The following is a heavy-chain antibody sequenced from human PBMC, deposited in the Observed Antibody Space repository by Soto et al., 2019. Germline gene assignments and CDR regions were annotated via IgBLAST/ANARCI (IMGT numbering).Heavy chain of an antibody. V-gene: IGHV3-30-3*01. CDR1: GFTFSSYA. Sequence: QVQLVESGGGVVQPGRSLRLSCAASGFTFSSYAMHWVRQAPGKGLEWVAIISYDGSNKYYADSVKGRFTISRDNSKNTLYLQMNSLRAEDTAVFYCARTGLLHGMDVWGQGTTVTFSS. J-gene: IGHJ6*02. CDR3: ARTGLLHGMDV. CDR2: ISYDGSNK. D-gene: IGHD2-15*01.